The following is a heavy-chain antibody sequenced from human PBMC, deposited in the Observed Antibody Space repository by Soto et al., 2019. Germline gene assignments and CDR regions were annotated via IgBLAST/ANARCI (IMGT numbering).Heavy chain of an antibody. J-gene: IGHJ4*02. Sequence: PSETLSLTCAVSGGSISSGGYSWSWIRQPPGKGLEWIGYIYHSGSTYYNPSLKSRVTISVDRSKNQFSLKLSSVTAADTAVYYCARDRGAAAGVYWGQGSLVTVSS. CDR1: GGSISSGGYS. CDR2: IYHSGST. CDR3: ARDRGAAAGVY. D-gene: IGHD6-13*01. V-gene: IGHV4-30-2*01.